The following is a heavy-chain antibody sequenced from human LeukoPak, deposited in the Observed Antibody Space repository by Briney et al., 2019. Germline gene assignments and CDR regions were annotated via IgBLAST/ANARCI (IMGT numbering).Heavy chain of an antibody. Sequence: TSETLSLTCTVSGGSISSYYWSWIRQPPGKGPEWIGYIYYSGSTNYNPSLKSRVTISVDTSKNQFSLKLSSVTAADTAVYYCARRGTIWRTYDFWGQGTLVTVSS. CDR2: IYYSGST. CDR1: GGSISSYY. J-gene: IGHJ4*02. CDR3: ARRGTIWRTYDF. V-gene: IGHV4-59*08. D-gene: IGHD1-1*01.